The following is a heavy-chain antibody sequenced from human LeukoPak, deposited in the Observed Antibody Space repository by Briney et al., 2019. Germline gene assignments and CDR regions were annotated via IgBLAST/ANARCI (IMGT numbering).Heavy chain of an antibody. D-gene: IGHD3-16*01. J-gene: IGHJ4*02. Sequence: GGSLRLSCAASGFTFSSYGMHWVRQAPGKGLEWVAVIWSDGSYKNYADSVKGRSTISRDNSKNTLYLQMISLRAEDTAVYYCARDWAWGGFDHWGQGTLVTVSS. CDR3: ARDWAWGGFDH. CDR1: GFTFSSYG. V-gene: IGHV3-33*01. CDR2: IWSDGSYK.